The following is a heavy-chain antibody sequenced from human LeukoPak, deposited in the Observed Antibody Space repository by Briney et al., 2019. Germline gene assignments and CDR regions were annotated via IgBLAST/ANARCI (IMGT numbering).Heavy chain of an antibody. D-gene: IGHD5-12*01. CDR1: GFTFSGDW. Sequence: GGSLRLSCAASGFTFSGDWMHWVRQAPGKGLVRISRINHNGISIAYADSVKGRFTISRDNAKNTLYLQMNSLRDEDTAVYYCARVPGYNGYFYGMDVWGQGTTVTVSS. CDR3: ARVPGYNGYFYGMDV. CDR2: INHNGISI. J-gene: IGHJ6*02. V-gene: IGHV3-74*01.